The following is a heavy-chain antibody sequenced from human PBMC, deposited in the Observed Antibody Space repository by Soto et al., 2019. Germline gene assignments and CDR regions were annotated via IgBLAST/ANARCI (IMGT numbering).Heavy chain of an antibody. CDR1: GFTFSNAW. CDR2: IKSKTDGGTT. Sequence: GGSLRLSCAASGFTFSNAWMNWVRQAPGKGLEWVGRIKSKTDGGTTDYAAPVKGRFTISRDDSKNTLYLQMNSLKTEDTAVYYCTTDFSLRRAYYYYYYGMDVWGQGTTVTVSS. J-gene: IGHJ6*02. V-gene: IGHV3-15*07. D-gene: IGHD2-15*01. CDR3: TTDFSLRRAYYYYYYGMDV.